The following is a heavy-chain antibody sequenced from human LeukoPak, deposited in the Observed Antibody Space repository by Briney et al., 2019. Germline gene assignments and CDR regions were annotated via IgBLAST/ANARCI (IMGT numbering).Heavy chain of an antibody. D-gene: IGHD2-21*02. CDR1: GGTFSSYA. V-gene: IGHV1-69*05. CDR3: ARTHIVVVTANYYMDV. Sequence: SVKVSCTASGGTFSSYAISWVRQAPGQGLEWMGRNIPIFGTANYAQKFQGRVTITTDESTSTAYMELSSLRSEDTAVYYCARTHIVVVTANYYMDVWGKGTTVTVSS. J-gene: IGHJ6*03. CDR2: NIPIFGTA.